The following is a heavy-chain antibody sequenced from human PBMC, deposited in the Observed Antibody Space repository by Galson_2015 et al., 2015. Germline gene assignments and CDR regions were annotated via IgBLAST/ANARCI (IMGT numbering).Heavy chain of an antibody. CDR3: AKDNEGYCNDGHCYSYYYYGMDV. Sequence: SLRLSCAASGFTFSSCGMHWARQAPGKGLEWVALISDEGSIKEYADSVKGRFTISRDNSKNTLSLQMNSLRAEDTAIYYCAKDNEGYCNDGHCYSYYYYGMDVWGQGTTVTVSS. V-gene: IGHV3-30*18. J-gene: IGHJ6*02. D-gene: IGHD2-15*01. CDR2: ISDEGSIK. CDR1: GFTFSSCG.